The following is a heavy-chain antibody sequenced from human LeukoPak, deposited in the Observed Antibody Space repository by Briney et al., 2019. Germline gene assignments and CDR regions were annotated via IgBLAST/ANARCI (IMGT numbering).Heavy chain of an antibody. CDR2: IYYSGST. D-gene: IGHD6-13*01. Sequence: SETLSLTCTVSGDSISGYYWSWIRQPPGKGLEWIGYIYYSGSTNYNPSLKSRVTISVDTSKNQFSLKLSSVTAADTAVYYCARWYSSSWYYFDYWGQGTLVTVSS. V-gene: IGHV4-59*01. CDR3: ARWYSSSWYYFDY. J-gene: IGHJ4*02. CDR1: GDSISGYY.